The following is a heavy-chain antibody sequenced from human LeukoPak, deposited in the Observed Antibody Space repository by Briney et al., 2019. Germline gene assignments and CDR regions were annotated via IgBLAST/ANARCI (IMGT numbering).Heavy chain of an antibody. J-gene: IGHJ4*02. CDR2: INHSGST. V-gene: IGHV4-34*01. CDR1: GGSFSGYY. CDR3: AMYIWFGELPLDY. D-gene: IGHD3-10*01. Sequence: SETLSLTCAVYGGSFSGYYWSWIRQPPGKGLEWTGEINHSGSTNYNPSLKSRVTISVDTSKNQFSLKLGSVTAADTAVYYCAMYIWFGELPLDYWGQGTLVTVSS.